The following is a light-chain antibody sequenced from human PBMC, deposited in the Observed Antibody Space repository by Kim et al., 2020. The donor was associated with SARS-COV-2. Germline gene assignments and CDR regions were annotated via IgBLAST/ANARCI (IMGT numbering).Light chain of an antibody. CDR1: QSVTSNY. CDR2: GAS. V-gene: IGKV3-20*01. CDR3: QQYGTSKT. Sequence: LSPGERATLSCRASQSVTSNYFAWHQKRPGQAPRLLIYGASSRDTGIPARFSGSGSGTDFLLTISRLEPEDFAVYYCQQYGTSKTFGRGTKVDIK. J-gene: IGKJ1*01.